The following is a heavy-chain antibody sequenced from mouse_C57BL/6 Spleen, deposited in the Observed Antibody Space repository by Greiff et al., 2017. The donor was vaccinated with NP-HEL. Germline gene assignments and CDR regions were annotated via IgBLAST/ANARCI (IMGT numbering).Heavy chain of an antibody. CDR3: TDYVGYAMDY. D-gene: IGHD1-1*01. CDR2: IRLKSDNYAT. J-gene: IGHJ4*01. Sequence: EVKVEESGGGLVQPGGSMKLSCVASGFTFSNYWMNWVRQSPEKGLEWVAQIRLKSDNYATHYAESVKGRFTISRDDSKSSVYLQMNNLRAEDTGIYYCTDYVGYAMDYWGQGTSVTVSS. CDR1: GFTFSNYW. V-gene: IGHV6-3*01.